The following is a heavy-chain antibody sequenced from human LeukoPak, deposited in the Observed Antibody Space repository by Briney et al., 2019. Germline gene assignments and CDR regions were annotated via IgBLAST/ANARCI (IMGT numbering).Heavy chain of an antibody. CDR1: TDTFNNYG. V-gene: IGHV1-69*13. CDR2: IVPVFETI. J-gene: IGHJ4*02. Sequence: SVKVSCKASTDTFNNYGIVWVRQAPGQGLEWMGGIVPVFETIDYAQKFQGRVTLSADDSTTTAYMELNSLRSEDTAIYYCARSWAVQNTFYYFDDWGQGTLVTVSS. CDR3: ARSWAVQNTFYYFDD. D-gene: IGHD1-1*01.